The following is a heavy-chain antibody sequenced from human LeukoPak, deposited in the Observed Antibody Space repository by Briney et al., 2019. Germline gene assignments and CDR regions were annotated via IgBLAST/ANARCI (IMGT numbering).Heavy chain of an antibody. J-gene: IGHJ6*02. CDR2: ISAYNGNT. V-gene: IGHV1-18*01. Sequence: ASVKASCKASGYTFTSYGISWVRQAPGQGLEWMGWISAYNGNTNYAQKLQGRVTMTTDTSTSTAYMELRSLRSDDTAVYYCARVQLRFLEWLLPHYYGMDVWGQGTTVTVSS. CDR1: GYTFTSYG. D-gene: IGHD3-3*01. CDR3: ARVQLRFLEWLLPHYYGMDV.